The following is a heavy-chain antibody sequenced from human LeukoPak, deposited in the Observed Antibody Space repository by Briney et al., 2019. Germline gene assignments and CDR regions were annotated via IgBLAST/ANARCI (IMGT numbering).Heavy chain of an antibody. J-gene: IGHJ4*02. V-gene: IGHV3-48*04. D-gene: IGHD3-22*01. CDR2: ISSSSSTI. CDR3: ARGPHYYDSSGYYYQPLDFDY. CDR1: GFTFSSYS. Sequence: GGSLRLSCAASGFTFSSYSMNWVRQAPGKGLEWVSYISSSSSTIYYADSVKGRFTISRDNAKNSLYLRMNSLRAEDTAVYYCARGPHYYDSSGYYYQPLDFDYWGQGTLVTVSS.